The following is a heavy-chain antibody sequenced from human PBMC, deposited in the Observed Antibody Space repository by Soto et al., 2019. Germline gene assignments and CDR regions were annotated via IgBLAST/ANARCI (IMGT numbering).Heavy chain of an antibody. CDR2: IWYDGNKK. J-gene: IGHJ4*02. V-gene: IGHV3-33*01. Sequence: QVQLVESGGGVVQPGRSLRLSCAASGFTFSTYAMHWVRQAPGKGLEWVAGIWYDGNKKNYADSVKGRFTISRDNSNNTLYLQMNTLTADDTAVYYCARGEQWSQESSAAFDSWGQGTLVTVSS. D-gene: IGHD5-18*01. CDR3: ARGEQWSQESSAAFDS. CDR1: GFTFSTYA.